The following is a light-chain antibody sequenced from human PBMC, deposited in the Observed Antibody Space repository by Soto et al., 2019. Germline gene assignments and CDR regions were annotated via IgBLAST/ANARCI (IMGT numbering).Light chain of an antibody. CDR2: GAT. Sequence: GDRVTITCRARQSISSWLAWYQQKPGKAPKLLIYGATTRATGVPPRFSGSGSGTDFTLTISSLQSEDFAVYYCQHYNYWPYTFGQGTKVDI. J-gene: IGKJ2*01. CDR3: QHYNYWPYT. V-gene: IGKV1-5*01. CDR1: QSISSW.